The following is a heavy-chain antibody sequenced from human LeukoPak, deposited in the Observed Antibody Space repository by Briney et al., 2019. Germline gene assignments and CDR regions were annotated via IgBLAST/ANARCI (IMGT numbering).Heavy chain of an antibody. CDR2: IIPILGIA. V-gene: IGHV1-69*04. J-gene: IGHJ4*02. Sequence: SVKVSCKASGGTFSSYAISWVRQAPGQGLEWMGRIIPILGIANYAQKFQGRVTITADKSTSTAYMELSSLRSEDTAVYYCARGYYDSSTAGYWGQGTLVTVSS. CDR3: ARGYYDSSTAGY. CDR1: GGTFSSYA. D-gene: IGHD3-22*01.